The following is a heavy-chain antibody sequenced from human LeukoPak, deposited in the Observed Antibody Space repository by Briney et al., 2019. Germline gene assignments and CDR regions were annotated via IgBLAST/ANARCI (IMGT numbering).Heavy chain of an antibody. D-gene: IGHD2-2*01. CDR1: GGTFSSYA. CDR2: IIPIFGTA. J-gene: IGHJ4*02. Sequence: GASVKVSCKASGGTFSSYAISWVRQAPGQGLEWMGGIIPIFGTANYAQKFQGRVTITADESTSTAYMELSSLRSEDTAVYYCACGGDNVVPGYWGQGTLVTVSS. CDR3: ACGGDNVVPGY. V-gene: IGHV1-69*13.